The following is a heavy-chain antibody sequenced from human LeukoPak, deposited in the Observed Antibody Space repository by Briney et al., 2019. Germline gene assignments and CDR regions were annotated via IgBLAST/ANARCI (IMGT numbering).Heavy chain of an antibody. J-gene: IGHJ4*02. V-gene: IGHV4-39*01. D-gene: IGHD6-19*01. CDR1: GGSISSSSYY. Sequence: PSETLSLTCTVSGGSISSSSYYWGWIRQPPGKGLEWIGSIYYSGSTYYYPSLKSRVTISVDTSKNQFSLKLSSVTAADTAVYYCASQKGSSGWALWEVWGQGTLVTVSS. CDR3: ASQKGSSGWALWEV. CDR2: IYYSGST.